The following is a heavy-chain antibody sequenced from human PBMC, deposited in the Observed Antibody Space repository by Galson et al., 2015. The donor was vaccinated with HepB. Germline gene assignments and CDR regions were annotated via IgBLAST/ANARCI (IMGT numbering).Heavy chain of an antibody. D-gene: IGHD2-15*01. CDR1: GFTFTGYY. J-gene: IGHJ4*02. Sequence: SVKVSCKASGFTFTGYYLHWVRQAPGQGLEWMGWINPSSGDTEYAQKFQGWVTMTRDTSIRTAYMELSRLRSGDTAVYFCARGVGFDYWGQGTLVTVFS. V-gene: IGHV1-2*04. CDR3: ARGVGFDY. CDR2: INPSSGDT.